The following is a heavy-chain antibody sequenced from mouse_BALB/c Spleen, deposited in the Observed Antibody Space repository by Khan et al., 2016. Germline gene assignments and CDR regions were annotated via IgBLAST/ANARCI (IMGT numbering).Heavy chain of an antibody. Sequence: EVQLQESGPGLMKPSQSLSLTCTVTGYSITSDYAWNWIRQFPGNKLEWMGYIIYSGSTTYTPSLKSRISITRDTSKNKFFLQLNTVNIEHTAPYSCAIAGPCYATDYWGQGTSVTVSS. J-gene: IGHJ4*01. V-gene: IGHV3-2*02. CDR3: AIAGPCYATDY. CDR2: IIYSGST. D-gene: IGHD4-1*01. CDR1: GYSITSDYA.